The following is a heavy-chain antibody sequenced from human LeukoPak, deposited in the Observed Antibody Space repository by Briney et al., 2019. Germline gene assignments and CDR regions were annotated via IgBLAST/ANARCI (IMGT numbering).Heavy chain of an antibody. CDR1: GFTFSSYW. V-gene: IGHV3-7*01. CDR3: ARCGSTWWPSPVGAFDI. CDR2: IKQDGSEK. Sequence: PGGSLRLSCAASGFTFSSYWMSWVRQAPGKGLEWVANIKQDGSEKYYVDSVKGRFTISRDNAKNSLYLQMNSLRAEDTAVYYCARCGSTWWPSPVGAFDIWGQGTMVTVSS. J-gene: IGHJ3*02. D-gene: IGHD2-2*01.